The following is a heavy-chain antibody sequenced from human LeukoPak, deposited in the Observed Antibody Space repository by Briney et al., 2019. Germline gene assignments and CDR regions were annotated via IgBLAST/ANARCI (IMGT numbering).Heavy chain of an antibody. V-gene: IGHV3-11*04. J-gene: IGHJ4*02. CDR1: GFTFSDYY. D-gene: IGHD3-16*02. Sequence: GGSLRLSCAASGFTFSDYYMSWIRQAPGKGLEWVSYISSSGSTIYYADSVKGRFTISRDNAKNSLFLQMNSLRVEDTAGYYCASELMGVDYIWGTYRSFWGQGTRVTVSS. CDR3: ASELMGVDYIWGTYRSF. CDR2: ISSSGSTI.